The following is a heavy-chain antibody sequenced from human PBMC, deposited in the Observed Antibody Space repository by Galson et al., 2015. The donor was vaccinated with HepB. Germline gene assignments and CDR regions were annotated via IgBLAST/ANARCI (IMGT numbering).Heavy chain of an antibody. Sequence: SETLSLTCTVSGGSISSYYWSWIRQPPGKGLEWIGYIYYSGSTNYNPSLKSRVTISVDTSKNQFSLKLSSVTAADTAVYYCAKILGYCSSTSCYNWYFDLWGRGTLVTVSS. J-gene: IGHJ2*01. D-gene: IGHD2-2*02. CDR2: IYYSGST. V-gene: IGHV4-59*01. CDR1: GGSISSYY. CDR3: AKILGYCSSTSCYNWYFDL.